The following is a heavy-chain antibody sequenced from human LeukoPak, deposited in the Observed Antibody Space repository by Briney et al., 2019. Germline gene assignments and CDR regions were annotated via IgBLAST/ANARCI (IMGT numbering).Heavy chain of an antibody. Sequence: GGSLRLSCAASGFIFSNYGMNWVRQAPGKGLEWVSYISSSSSAIYYADSVRGRFTISRDNAKNSLYLQMNSLRAEDTAVYYCASEDFVSRGTDYWGQGTLVTVSS. D-gene: IGHD2-15*01. CDR1: GFIFSNYG. V-gene: IGHV3-48*01. CDR2: ISSSSSAI. J-gene: IGHJ4*02. CDR3: ASEDFVSRGTDY.